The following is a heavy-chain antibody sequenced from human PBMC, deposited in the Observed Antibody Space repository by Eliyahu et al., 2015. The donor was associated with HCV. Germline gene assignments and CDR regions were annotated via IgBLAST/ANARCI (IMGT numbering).Heavy chain of an antibody. Sequence: QLQMEESGPGLVKSSETLSLTCSVSGVSXRGSNYYWGWIRQPPGKGLEWIGSLAYSSRTTYYNPSLSNRVSISVDMSKNHFSLKLDSVTAADTAVYYCATHGWLAPPFDSWGQGTLVTISS. CDR2: LAYSSRTT. CDR3: ATHGWLAPPFDS. D-gene: IGHD6-19*01. J-gene: IGHJ4*02. V-gene: IGHV4-39*01. CDR1: GVSXRGSNYY.